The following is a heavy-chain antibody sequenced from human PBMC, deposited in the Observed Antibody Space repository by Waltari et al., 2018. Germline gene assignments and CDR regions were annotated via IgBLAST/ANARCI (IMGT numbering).Heavy chain of an antibody. Sequence: QVQLVQSGAEVKKPGSSVKVSCKASGGTFSRSGISWVRQAPGQGLEWMGGIIPAFGTAKFSQTFQGRVTITADESTSTAYMELTSLRSEDTAVYYCARGEGRDYYYYYGMEVWGQGTPVTVSS. V-gene: IGHV1-69*01. D-gene: IGHD1-26*01. CDR2: IIPAFGTA. J-gene: IGHJ6*02. CDR3: ARGEGRDYYYYYGMEV. CDR1: GGTFSRSG.